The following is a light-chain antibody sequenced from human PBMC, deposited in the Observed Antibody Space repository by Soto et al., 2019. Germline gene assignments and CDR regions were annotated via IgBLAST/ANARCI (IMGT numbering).Light chain of an antibody. CDR3: QQFGSSPRT. J-gene: IGKJ1*01. CDR2: GAS. CDR1: QSVSSTY. Sequence: VLTQSPGTLSLSPGERATLSCRASQSVSSTYLAWYQQKPSQAPRLLIYGASSRATGIPDRFSGSGSGTDFTLTISRLEPEDFAVYYCQQFGSSPRTFGQGTKVEI. V-gene: IGKV3-20*01.